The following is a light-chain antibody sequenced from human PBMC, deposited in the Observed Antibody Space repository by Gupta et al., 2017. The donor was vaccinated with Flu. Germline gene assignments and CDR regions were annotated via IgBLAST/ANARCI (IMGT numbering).Light chain of an antibody. V-gene: IGLV3-25*03. CDR2: KDT. J-gene: IGLJ1*01. CDR1: SLPNQY. Sequence: GQTARITCSGDSLPNQYVYWFQQEPGQAPALVIYKDTERPSGIPERFSASGSGTTVTLTISGVQAEDEADYYCQSADSTSTYYVFGAGTKVTVL. CDR3: QSADSTSTYYV.